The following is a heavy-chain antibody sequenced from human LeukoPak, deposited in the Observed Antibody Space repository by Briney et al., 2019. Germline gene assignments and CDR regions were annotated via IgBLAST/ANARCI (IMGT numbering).Heavy chain of an antibody. CDR2: ISGSGGST. Sequence: GSLRLSCAASGFTFSSYAMSWVRQAPGKGLEWVSAISGSGGSTYYADSVKGRFTISRDNGKNTLYLQMNSLRAEDTAVYYCARGSTYYDSSGQVPFDYWGQGTLVTVSS. CDR1: GFTFSSYA. D-gene: IGHD3-22*01. CDR3: ARGSTYYDSSGQVPFDY. J-gene: IGHJ4*02. V-gene: IGHV3-23*01.